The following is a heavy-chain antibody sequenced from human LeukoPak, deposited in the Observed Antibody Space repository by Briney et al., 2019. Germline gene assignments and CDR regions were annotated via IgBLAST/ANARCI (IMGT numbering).Heavy chain of an antibody. CDR2: IKPDGSEK. D-gene: IGHD3-22*01. Sequence: GGSLRLSCAASGFTFSNYWMSWVRQAPGKGLEWVANIKPDGSEKYYVDSVKGRFTISKDNAKNSLYLQMNSLRAEDTAVYYCANSRYDSSGYYGIIGYWGQGTLVTVSS. J-gene: IGHJ4*02. CDR1: GFTFSNYW. V-gene: IGHV3-7*01. CDR3: ANSRYDSSGYYGIIGY.